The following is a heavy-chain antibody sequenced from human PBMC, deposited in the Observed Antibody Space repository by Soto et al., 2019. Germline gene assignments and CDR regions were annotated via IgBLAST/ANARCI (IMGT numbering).Heavy chain of an antibody. CDR2: ISSSSSTI. D-gene: IGHD6-19*01. Sequence: GGSLRLSCAASGFTFSSYSMNWVRQAPGKGLEWVSYISSSSSTIYYADSVKGRFTISRDNAKNSLYLQMNSLRAEDTAVYYSARGTRAAVAMDVWGQGTTVTVSS. CDR1: GFTFSSYS. CDR3: ARGTRAAVAMDV. V-gene: IGHV3-48*01. J-gene: IGHJ6*02.